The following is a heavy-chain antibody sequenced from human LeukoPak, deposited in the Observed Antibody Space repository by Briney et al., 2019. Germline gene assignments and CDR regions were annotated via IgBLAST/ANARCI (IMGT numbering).Heavy chain of an antibody. CDR3: ARQASALRYHYNYLDV. CDR2: VSPDGREE. J-gene: IGHJ6*03. D-gene: IGHD2-2*01. V-gene: IGHV3-30*07. CDR1: VFTFGNHA. Sequence: PGRSLRLSCLASVFTFGNHAMHWVRQAPGKGLERVAFVSPDGREEYYVGSVKGRFTISRDNSKNTLYLQMSSLRLDDTAIYYCARQASALRYHYNYLDVWGNGATVTVSS.